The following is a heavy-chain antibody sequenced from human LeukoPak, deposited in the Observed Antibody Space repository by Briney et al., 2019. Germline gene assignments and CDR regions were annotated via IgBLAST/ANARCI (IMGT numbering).Heavy chain of an antibody. CDR1: GFIFSTYS. CDR2: ISSSTSYI. Sequence: GGSLRLSCAASGFIFSTYSMNWVRQAPGKGLEWVSSISSSTSYIYYADSVKGRFTISRDNAKNSLYLQMNSLRPEDTAVYYCAELGITMIGGVWGKGTTVTISS. V-gene: IGHV3-21*01. CDR3: AELGITMIGGV. J-gene: IGHJ6*04. D-gene: IGHD3-10*02.